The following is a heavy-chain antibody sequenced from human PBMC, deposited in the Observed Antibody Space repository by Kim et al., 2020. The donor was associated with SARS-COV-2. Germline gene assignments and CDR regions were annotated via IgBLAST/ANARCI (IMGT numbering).Heavy chain of an antibody. CDR2: INHSGST. CDR3: ARAGLLRRGPFQAFDI. CDR1: GGSFSGYY. Sequence: SETLSLTCAVYGGSFSGYYWSWIRQPPGKGLEWIGEINHSGSTNYNPSLKSRVTISVDTSKNQFSLKLSSVTAADTAVYYCARAGLLRRGPFQAFDIWGQGTMVTVSS. V-gene: IGHV4-34*01. J-gene: IGHJ3*02. D-gene: IGHD3-22*01.